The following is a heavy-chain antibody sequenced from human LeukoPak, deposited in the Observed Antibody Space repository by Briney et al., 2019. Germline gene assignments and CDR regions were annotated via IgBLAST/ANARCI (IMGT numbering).Heavy chain of an antibody. CDR3: LGRNNSTAY. CDR2: IYYSGST. V-gene: IGHV4-39*01. Sequence: SETLSLTCTVSGGSISSSSYFWGWIRQPPGKGLEWIGSIYYSGSTYYNASLKSRVTMSVDTSKNQFSLNLISVTAADTAVYYWLGRNNSTAYWGQGTLVTVSS. CDR1: GGSISSSSYF. D-gene: IGHD1/OR15-1a*01. J-gene: IGHJ4*02.